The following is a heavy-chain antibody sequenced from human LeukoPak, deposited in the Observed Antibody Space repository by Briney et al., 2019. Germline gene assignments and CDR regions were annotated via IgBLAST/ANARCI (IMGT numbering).Heavy chain of an antibody. Sequence: SETLSLTCAVYGGSFSGYYWSWIRQPPGKELEWIGEINHSGSTNYNPSLKSRVTISVDTSKNQFSLKLSSVTAADTAVYYCARVAMIVADYWGQGTLVTVSS. CDR2: INHSGST. J-gene: IGHJ4*02. CDR1: GGSFSGYY. CDR3: ARVAMIVADY. D-gene: IGHD3-22*01. V-gene: IGHV4-34*01.